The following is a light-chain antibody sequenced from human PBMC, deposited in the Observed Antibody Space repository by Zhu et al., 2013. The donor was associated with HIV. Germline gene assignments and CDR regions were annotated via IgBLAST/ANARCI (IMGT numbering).Light chain of an antibody. V-gene: IGKV3-20*01. CDR2: DAI. J-gene: IGKJ4*01. CDR3: QQYGSSPLT. Sequence: EIVLTQSPTTVSLSPGESATLSCRASQSVSTNLAWYQQKPGQAPRLLIHDAISRATGIPDRFSGGGSGTDFTLTISRLEPEDFAAYYCQQYGSSPLTFGGGTKVEIK. CDR1: QSVSTN.